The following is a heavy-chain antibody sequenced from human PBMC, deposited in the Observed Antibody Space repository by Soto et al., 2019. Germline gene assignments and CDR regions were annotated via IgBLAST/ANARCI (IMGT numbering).Heavy chain of an antibody. J-gene: IGHJ5*02. CDR3: ARVSMVRGVFNWFDP. CDR1: GGSISSYY. D-gene: IGHD3-10*01. CDR2: IYYSGST. Sequence: QVQLQESGPGLVKPSETLSLTCTVSGGSISSYYWSWIRQPPGKGLEWIGYIYYSGSTNYNPSLKSRVTIPVDTSKNQFSLKLSSVTAADTAVYYCARVSMVRGVFNWFDPWGQGTLVTVSS. V-gene: IGHV4-59*01.